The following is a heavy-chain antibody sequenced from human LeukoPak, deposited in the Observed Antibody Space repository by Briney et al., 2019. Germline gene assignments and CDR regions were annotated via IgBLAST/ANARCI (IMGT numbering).Heavy chain of an antibody. Sequence: SESLSLTCTVSGGSISSYYWSWIRQPPGKGLEWIGYIYCSGSTNYNPSLKSRVTISVDTSKNQFSLKLSSVTAADTAVYYCARGGTIFGVVTNYYYYGMDVWGQGTTVTVSS. V-gene: IGHV4-59*01. CDR3: ARGGTIFGVVTNYYYYGMDV. CDR2: IYCSGST. D-gene: IGHD3-3*01. CDR1: GGSISSYY. J-gene: IGHJ6*02.